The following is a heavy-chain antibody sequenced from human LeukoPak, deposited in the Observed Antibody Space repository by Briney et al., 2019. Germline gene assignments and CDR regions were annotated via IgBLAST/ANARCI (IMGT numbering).Heavy chain of an antibody. J-gene: IGHJ4*02. D-gene: IGHD6-19*01. CDR1: GFTFSSFA. CDR3: AKDLSMAVTGSPFDY. Sequence: PGGSLRLSCAASGFTFSSFAMSWVRRAPGKGLERVSTISGSGTTTYYADSVRGRFPVSRDNSKSTLYLQMNSLRAEDTAVYYCAKDLSMAVTGSPFDYWGQGTLVTVSS. CDR2: ISGSGTTT. V-gene: IGHV3-23*01.